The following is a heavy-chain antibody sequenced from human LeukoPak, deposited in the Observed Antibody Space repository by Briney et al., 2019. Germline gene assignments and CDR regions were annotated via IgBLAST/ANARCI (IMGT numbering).Heavy chain of an antibody. J-gene: IGHJ6*03. V-gene: IGHV4-59*01. CDR3: ARIRYGSGSYFDYYYYMDV. CDR1: GGSISSYY. CDR2: IYYSGST. D-gene: IGHD3-10*01. Sequence: SETLSLTCTVSGGSISSYYWSWIRQPPGKGLERIGNIYYSGSTNYNPSLKRRVTISVDTSKNQFSLKLSSVTAADTAVYYCARIRYGSGSYFDYYYYMDVWGKGTTVTISS.